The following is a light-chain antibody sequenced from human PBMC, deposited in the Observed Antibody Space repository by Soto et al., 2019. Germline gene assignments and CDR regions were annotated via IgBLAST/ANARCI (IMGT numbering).Light chain of an antibody. Sequence: DIQLTQSPSFLSASVGDRVTITCRASQGIASFLAWYQQKPGKAPKLLIYAASTLQSGVPSRFSGSGSVTEFTLTISSLQPEEFATYYCQQLITYPRTFGQGTKLEIK. J-gene: IGKJ2*02. CDR2: AAS. CDR3: QQLITYPRT. CDR1: QGIASF. V-gene: IGKV1-9*01.